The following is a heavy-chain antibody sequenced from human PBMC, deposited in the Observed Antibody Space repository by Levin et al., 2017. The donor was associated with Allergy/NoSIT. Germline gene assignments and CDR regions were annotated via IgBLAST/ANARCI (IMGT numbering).Heavy chain of an antibody. Sequence: RGESLKISCAASGFTFSTYAMHWVRQAPGKGLEWVAFISYDGNTKYNVGFVKGRFTISRDNSKNTVYLQMNSLRTEDTAIYYCTREADTSSWYHWGQGTLVTVSS. J-gene: IGHJ5*02. V-gene: IGHV3-30-3*01. D-gene: IGHD6-13*01. CDR2: ISYDGNTK. CDR3: TREADTSSWYH. CDR1: GFTFSTYA.